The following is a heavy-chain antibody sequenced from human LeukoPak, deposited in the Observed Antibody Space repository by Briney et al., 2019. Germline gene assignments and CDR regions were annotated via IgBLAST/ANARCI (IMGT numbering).Heavy chain of an antibody. V-gene: IGHV1-69*06. J-gene: IGHJ4*02. CDR3: AGIKGYYGSGTFDY. Sequence: SVKVSCKASGGTFSSYAISWVRQAPGQGLEWMGGIIPIFGTANYAQKFQGRVTITADKSTSTAYMELSSLRSGDTAVYYCAGIKGYYGSGTFDYWGQGTLVTVSS. CDR2: IIPIFGTA. D-gene: IGHD3-10*01. CDR1: GGTFSSYA.